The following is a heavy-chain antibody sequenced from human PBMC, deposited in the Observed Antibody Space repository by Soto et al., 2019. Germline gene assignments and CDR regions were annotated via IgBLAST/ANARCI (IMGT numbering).Heavy chain of an antibody. CDR2: IYSSGDT. CDR3: ARGPRFSAWFDP. V-gene: IGHV4-4*07. D-gene: IGHD3-3*01. CDR1: GGTISGYY. Sequence: SETLSLTCSVSGGTISGYYWTWIRQPAGKGLEWLGRIYSSGDTKYNPSLQSRVTMSLDTSNNQFSLRLTSVTAADTAVYSCARGPRFSAWFDPWDQETLLTVSS. J-gene: IGHJ5*02.